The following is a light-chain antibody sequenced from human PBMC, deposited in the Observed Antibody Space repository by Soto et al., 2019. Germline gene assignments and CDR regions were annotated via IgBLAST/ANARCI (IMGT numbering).Light chain of an antibody. CDR2: GNS. CDR3: QSYDSSLSGSV. J-gene: IGLJ3*02. V-gene: IGLV1-40*01. CDR1: SSNIGANYD. Sequence: QSVLTQPPSVSGAPGQRVTISCTASSSNIGANYDVHWYQQFPGTAPKLLIYGNSNRPSGVPDRFSGSNSGTSASLAITGLQAEDEADYYCQSYDSSLSGSVFGGGTKLTVL.